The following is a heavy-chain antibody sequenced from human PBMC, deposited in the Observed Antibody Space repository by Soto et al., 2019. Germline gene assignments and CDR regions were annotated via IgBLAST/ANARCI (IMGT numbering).Heavy chain of an antibody. V-gene: IGHV3-23*01. D-gene: IGHD6-19*01. CDR3: AKNEGQKKQWLGY. J-gene: IGHJ4*02. CDR1: GFTFSSYA. CDR2: MGERGDT. Sequence: EVQLLESGGGLVQPGGSLRLSCAASGFTFSSYAMSWVRQAPGKGLEWVSGMGERGDTYYADSVKGRLAISRDNSKNRLYLLMNSLRVEDTAVYYCAKNEGQKKQWLGYWGQGTLVTFSS.